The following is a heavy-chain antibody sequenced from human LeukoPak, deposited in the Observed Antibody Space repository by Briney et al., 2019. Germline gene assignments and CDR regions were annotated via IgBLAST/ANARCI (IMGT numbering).Heavy chain of an antibody. CDR3: ARTNYDTNDY. CDR1: GGSISSSSYY. Sequence: SETLSLTCTVSGGSISSSSYYWGWIRQPPGKGLGWIGSIYYSGSTYYNPSLKSRVTISVDTSKNQFSLKLSSVTAADTAVYYCARTNYDTNDYWGQGTLVTVSS. D-gene: IGHD3-22*01. CDR2: IYYSGST. V-gene: IGHV4-39*07. J-gene: IGHJ4*02.